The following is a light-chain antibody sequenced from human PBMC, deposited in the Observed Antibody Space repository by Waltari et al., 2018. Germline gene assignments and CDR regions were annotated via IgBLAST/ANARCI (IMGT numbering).Light chain of an antibody. CDR1: SSDVGGYHH. Sequence: QSALTQPASVSGSPGQSITISCTGTSSDVGGYHHVSWYLQHPAKAPKLLIYDVYYRPSRVSNRFSGSKSGNTASLTISGLQAEDEAVYYCSSYTSSSTVIFGGGTKLTVL. CDR3: SSYTSSSTVI. V-gene: IGLV2-14*03. CDR2: DVY. J-gene: IGLJ2*01.